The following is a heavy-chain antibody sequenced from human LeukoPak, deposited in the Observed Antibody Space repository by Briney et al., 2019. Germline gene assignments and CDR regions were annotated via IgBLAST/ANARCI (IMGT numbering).Heavy chain of an antibody. CDR2: IWYDGSDK. CDR3: ARGPPGDFWTYDYYYYGMDV. D-gene: IGHD3/OR15-3a*01. V-gene: IGHV3-33*01. Sequence: PGTSLTLSCAASGFPFSNYAMHWVRQDPGKGLEWVAVIWYDGSDKYYRESLKGRFTISRDNSKNTLYLQMNSLRAEDSAVYYCARGPPGDFWTYDYYYYGMDVWGQGTTVTVSS. CDR1: GFPFSNYA. J-gene: IGHJ6*02.